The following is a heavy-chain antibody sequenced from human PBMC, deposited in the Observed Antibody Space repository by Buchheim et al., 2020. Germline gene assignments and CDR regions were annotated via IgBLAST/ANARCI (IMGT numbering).Heavy chain of an antibody. D-gene: IGHD3-16*01. CDR2: ISYDGSNK. CDR3: AKGGTENYDYVPLY. V-gene: IGHV3-30*18. CDR1: GFTFSSYG. J-gene: IGHJ4*02. Sequence: QVQLVESGGGVVQPGRSLRLSCAASGFTFSSYGMHWVRQAPGKGLEWVAVISYDGSNKYYADSVKGRFTISRDNSKNTLYLQMNSLRAEDTAVYYCAKGGTENYDYVPLYWGQGTL.